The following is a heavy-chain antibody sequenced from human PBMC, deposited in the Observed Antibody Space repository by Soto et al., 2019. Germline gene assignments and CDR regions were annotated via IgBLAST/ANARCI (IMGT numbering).Heavy chain of an antibody. CDR3: ARPYRDGHKNAFKI. V-gene: IGHV5-51*01. CDR1: GYSFRNYW. Sequence: RGESLKISCKASGYSFRNYWIAWVRQMPGKGLEYVGHIYPDDSDTRYNPSFQGQVTISADTSLSTAFLEWSSLEASDTAIYFCARPYRDGHKNAFKIWGQGTLVTVSS. J-gene: IGHJ4*02. CDR2: IYPDDSDT. D-gene: IGHD3-16*01.